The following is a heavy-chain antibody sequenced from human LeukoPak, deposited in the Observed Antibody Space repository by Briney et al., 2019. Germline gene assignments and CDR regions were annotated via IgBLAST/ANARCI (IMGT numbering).Heavy chain of an antibody. V-gene: IGHV3-23*01. J-gene: IGHJ4*02. D-gene: IGHD2-15*01. Sequence: STYYAYSVKGRFTISRDNSKNTLYLQMNSLRAEDTAVYYCARGPYLGYCSGGSCNQFDYWGQGTLVTVSS. CDR2: ST. CDR3: ARGPYLGYCSGGSCNQFDY.